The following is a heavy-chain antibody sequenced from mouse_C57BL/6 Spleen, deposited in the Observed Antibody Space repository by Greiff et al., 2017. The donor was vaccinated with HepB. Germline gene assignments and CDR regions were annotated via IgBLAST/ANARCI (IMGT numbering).Heavy chain of an antibody. Sequence: VQLKESGPGLVKPSQSLSLTCSVTGYSITSGYYWNWIRQFPGNKLEWMGYISYDGSNNYNPSLKNRISITRDTSMNQFFLKLNSVTTEDTATYYCARRFYWYFDVWGTGTTVTVSS. J-gene: IGHJ1*03. CDR1: GYSITSGYY. CDR2: ISYDGSN. V-gene: IGHV3-6*01. CDR3: ARRFYWYFDV.